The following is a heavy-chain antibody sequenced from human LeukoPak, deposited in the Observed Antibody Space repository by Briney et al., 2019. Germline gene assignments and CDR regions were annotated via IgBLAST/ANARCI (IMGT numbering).Heavy chain of an antibody. V-gene: IGHV1-69*05. CDR2: LTPISGTP. J-gene: IGHJ4*02. D-gene: IGHD1-1*01. CDR3: ARELGSTGSSVF. CDR1: GGNFRNHV. Sequence: GASVKVSCKASGGNFRNHVISWVRQASGQGLEWMGRLTPISGTPNYALRFQGRVTFTTDDSASTAYMEVSSLRYEDTAIYYCARELGSTGSSVFWGQGTLVTVSS.